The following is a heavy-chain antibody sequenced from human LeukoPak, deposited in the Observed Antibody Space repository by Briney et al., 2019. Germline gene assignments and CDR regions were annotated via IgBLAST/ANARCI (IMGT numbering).Heavy chain of an antibody. CDR1: GFTLTSDW. CDR2: IKQDGSEK. Sequence: PGGSLRLSYAPSGFTLTSDWMSCVRQAPGKGLEWVADIKQDGSEKYYVDSVKGRFTISRDNAKNSLYLQMNSLRAEDTAVYYCAGSSGWYGEWFDPWGQGTLVTVSS. V-gene: IGHV3-7*04. J-gene: IGHJ5*02. CDR3: AGSSGWYGEWFDP. D-gene: IGHD6-19*01.